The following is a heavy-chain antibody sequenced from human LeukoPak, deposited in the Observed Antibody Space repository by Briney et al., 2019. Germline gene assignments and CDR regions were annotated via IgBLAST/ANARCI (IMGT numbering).Heavy chain of an antibody. V-gene: IGHV3-11*01. Sequence: GGSLRLSCAASGFTFSDYYMSWIRQAPGKGLEWVSYISSSGSTIYYADSVKGRFTISRDNAKNSLYLQMNSLRAEDTAVYYCAREMINQYIWFDPWGQGTLVTVSS. CDR1: GFTFSDYY. D-gene: IGHD3-22*01. J-gene: IGHJ5*02. CDR3: AREMINQYIWFDP. CDR2: ISSSGSTI.